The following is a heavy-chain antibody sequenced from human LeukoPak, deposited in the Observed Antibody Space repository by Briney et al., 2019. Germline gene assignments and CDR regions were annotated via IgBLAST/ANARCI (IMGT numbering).Heavy chain of an antibody. D-gene: IGHD3-3*01. CDR3: ARVVLVYYDFWSGYHTSFDY. V-gene: IGHV4-31*03. Sequence: SQTLSLTCTVSGCSISSGGYYWSWIRQHPGKGLEWIGYIYYSGSTYYNPSLKSRVTISVDTSKNQFSLKLSSVTAADTAVYYCARVVLVYYDFWSGYHTSFDYWGQGTLVTVSS. CDR2: IYYSGST. J-gene: IGHJ4*02. CDR1: GCSISSGGYY.